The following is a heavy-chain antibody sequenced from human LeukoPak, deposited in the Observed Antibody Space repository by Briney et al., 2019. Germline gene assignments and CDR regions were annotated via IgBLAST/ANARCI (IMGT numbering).Heavy chain of an antibody. CDR3: AKEWSVSNLRYFDC. J-gene: IGHJ4*02. D-gene: IGHD4-17*01. Sequence: PGGSVRLSCAASGISFSTHAMSWVRHAPGKGLAWVSAISGSGGDTYYADSVKGRFTISRDNSKNVLYLQMDSLRAEDTAVYYCAKEWSVSNLRYFDCWGQGTLVTVSS. CDR1: GISFSTHA. V-gene: IGHV3-23*01. CDR2: ISGSGGDT.